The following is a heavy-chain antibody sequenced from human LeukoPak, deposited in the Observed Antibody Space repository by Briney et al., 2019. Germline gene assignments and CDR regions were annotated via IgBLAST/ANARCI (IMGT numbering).Heavy chain of an antibody. J-gene: IGHJ6*03. CDR3: ARATVATFYYMDV. Sequence: GASVKVSCKASGYTFTGYYMHWVRQAPGQGLEWMGWINPNSGGTNYAQKFQGRVTMTRDTSISTAYMELSRLRSDDTALYYCARATVATFYYMDVWGKGTTVTVSS. D-gene: IGHD1/OR15-1a*01. CDR1: GYTFTGYY. V-gene: IGHV1-2*02. CDR2: INPNSGGT.